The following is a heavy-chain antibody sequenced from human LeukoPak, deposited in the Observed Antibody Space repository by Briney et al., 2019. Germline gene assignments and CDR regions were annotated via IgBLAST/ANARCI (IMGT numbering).Heavy chain of an antibody. D-gene: IGHD3-10*01. Sequence: GASVKVSCKASGYTFTGYYMHWVRQAPGQGLEWMGWINPNSGGTNYAQKFQGRVTMTRDTSISTAYMELSRLRSDDTAVYYCARDSTELWFGEPYDAFDIWGQGTMVTVSS. J-gene: IGHJ3*02. CDR3: ARDSTELWFGEPYDAFDI. CDR1: GYTFTGYY. V-gene: IGHV1-2*02. CDR2: INPNSGGT.